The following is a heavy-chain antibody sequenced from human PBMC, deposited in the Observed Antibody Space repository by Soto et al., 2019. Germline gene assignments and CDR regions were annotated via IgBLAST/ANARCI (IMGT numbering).Heavy chain of an antibody. V-gene: IGHV4-59*01. CDR1: GGSISSYY. J-gene: IGHJ4*02. CDR3: ARLPYYYDSSGPLDY. Sequence: PSETLSLTCTVSGGSISSYYWSWIRQPPGKGLEWIGYIYYSGSTNYNPSLKSRVTISVDTSKDQFSLKLSSVTAADTAVYYCARLPYYYDSSGPLDYWGQGTLVTVSS. CDR2: IYYSGST. D-gene: IGHD3-22*01.